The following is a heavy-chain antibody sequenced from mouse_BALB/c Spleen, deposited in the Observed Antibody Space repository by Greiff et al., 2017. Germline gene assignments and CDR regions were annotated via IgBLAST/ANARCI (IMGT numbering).Heavy chain of an antibody. D-gene: IGHD4-1*01. CDR2: INPYNDGT. J-gene: IGHJ4*01. V-gene: IGHV1-14*01. CDR3: ARANWDYAMDY. CDR1: GYTFTSYV. Sequence: EVKLVESGPELVKPGASVKMSCKASGYTFTSYVMHWVKQKPGQGLEWIGYINPYNDGTKYNEKFKGKATLTSDKSSSTAYMELSSLTSEDSAVYYCARANWDYAMDYWGQGTSVTVSS.